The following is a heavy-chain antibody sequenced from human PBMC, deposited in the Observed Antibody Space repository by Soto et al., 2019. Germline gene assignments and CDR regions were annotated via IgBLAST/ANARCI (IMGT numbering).Heavy chain of an antibody. CDR3: ARDKXWAFDY. V-gene: IGHV3-48*03. J-gene: IGHJ4*02. D-gene: IGHD7-27*01. CDR1: GFTFSSYS. Sequence: GGSLRLSCVASGFTFSSYSMVWVRQAPGKGLEWVSYIFVTGGTIYYADSVKGRFTVSRDNAKNSLFLLMSSLRAEDTAVYYCARDKXWAFDYWGQGTQVTVSS. CDR2: IFVTGGTI.